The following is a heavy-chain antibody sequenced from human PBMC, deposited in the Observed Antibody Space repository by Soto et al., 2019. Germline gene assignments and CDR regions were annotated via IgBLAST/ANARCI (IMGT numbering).Heavy chain of an antibody. Sequence: QVQLQQWGAGLLKPSETLSLTCAVYGGSFSGYYWSWIRQPPGKGLEWIGEINHSGSTNYNPSLKRRVTISVDTSKNQFSLKLSSVTAADTAVYYCARGGRAGAGYWGQGTLVTVSS. CDR1: GGSFSGYY. D-gene: IGHD6-19*01. J-gene: IGHJ4*02. CDR3: ARGGRAGAGY. V-gene: IGHV4-34*01. CDR2: INHSGST.